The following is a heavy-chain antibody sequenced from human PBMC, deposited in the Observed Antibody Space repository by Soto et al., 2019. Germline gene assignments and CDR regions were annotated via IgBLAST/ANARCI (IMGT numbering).Heavy chain of an antibody. V-gene: IGHV3-23*01. D-gene: IGHD1-26*01. CDR2: ISGSGGST. Sequence: GGSLRLSCAASGFTFSSYAMSWVRQAPGKGLEWVSAISGSGGSTYYADSVKGRFTISRDNSKNTLYLQMNSLRAEDTAVYYCAKDPANSGSYSWPFDYWGQGTLVTVSS. CDR3: AKDPANSGSYSWPFDY. J-gene: IGHJ4*02. CDR1: GFTFSSYA.